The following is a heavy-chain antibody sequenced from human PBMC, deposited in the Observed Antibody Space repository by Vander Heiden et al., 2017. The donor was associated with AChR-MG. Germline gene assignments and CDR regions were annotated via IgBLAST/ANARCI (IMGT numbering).Heavy chain of an antibody. J-gene: IGHJ6*03. Sequence: QVQLVQSGAEVKKPGASVKVSCKASGYTFTSYDINWVRQATGQGLEWMGWMNPNSGNTGYAQKFQGRVTMTRNTSISTAYMELSSLRSEDTAVYYCARVTKLERRRYYYMDVWGKGTTVTVSS. CDR2: MNPNSGNT. CDR3: ARVTKLERRRYYYMDV. CDR1: GYTFTSYD. V-gene: IGHV1-8*01. D-gene: IGHD1-1*01.